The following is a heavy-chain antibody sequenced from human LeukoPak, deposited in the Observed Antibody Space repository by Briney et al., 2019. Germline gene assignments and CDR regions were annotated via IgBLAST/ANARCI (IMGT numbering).Heavy chain of an antibody. D-gene: IGHD6-13*01. CDR3: AKDISSSWYTRNAFDI. V-gene: IGHV3-9*01. Sequence: PGRSLRLSCAASGFTFDDYAMHWVRQAPGKGLEWVSGISWNSGSIGYADSVKGRFTISRDNAKNSLYLQMNSLRAEDTALYYCAKDISSSWYTRNAFDIWGQGTMVTVSS. CDR2: ISWNSGSI. CDR1: GFTFDDYA. J-gene: IGHJ3*02.